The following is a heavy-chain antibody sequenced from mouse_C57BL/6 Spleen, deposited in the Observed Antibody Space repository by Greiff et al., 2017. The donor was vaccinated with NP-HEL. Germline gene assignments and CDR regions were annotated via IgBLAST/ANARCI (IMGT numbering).Heavy chain of an antibody. V-gene: IGHV2-2*01. CDR2: IWSGGST. CDR3: ARKPEYFDV. J-gene: IGHJ1*03. Sequence: QVQLKQSGPGLVQPSQSLSITCTVSGFSLTSYGVHWVRQSPGKGLEWLGVIWSGGSTDYNAAFISRLSISKDNSKSQVFFKMNSLQADDTAIYYCARKPEYFDVWGTGTTVTVSS. CDR1: GFSLTSYG.